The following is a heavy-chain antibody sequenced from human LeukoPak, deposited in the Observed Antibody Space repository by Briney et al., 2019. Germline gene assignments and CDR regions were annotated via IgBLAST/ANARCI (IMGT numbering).Heavy chain of an antibody. V-gene: IGHV4-39*07. CDR1: GGSISSSNYY. CDR2: IYYSGST. CDR3: ARRPYCSNGICYKRPFDY. J-gene: IGHJ4*02. Sequence: PSETLSLTCIVSGGSISSSNYYWDWIRRPPGKGLEWIGSIYYSGSTYYNPSLKSRVTISVDTSKNQFSLKLSSVTAADTAVYYCARRPYCSNGICYKRPFDYWGQGTLVTVSS. D-gene: IGHD2-8*01.